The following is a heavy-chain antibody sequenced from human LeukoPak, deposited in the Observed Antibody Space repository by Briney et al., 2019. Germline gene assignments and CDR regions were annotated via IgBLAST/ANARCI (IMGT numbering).Heavy chain of an antibody. CDR1: GYTFTSYY. J-gene: IGHJ4*02. CDR2: INPSGGST. Sequence: GASVKVSCKASGYTFTSYYMHWVRQAPGQGLEWMGIINPSGGSTSYAQKFQGRVTMTRDTSTSTVYMELSSLRSEDTAVYYCARVQARLRLGELSLSYWGQGTLSPSPQ. V-gene: IGHV1-46*01. D-gene: IGHD3-16*02. CDR3: ARVQARLRLGELSLSY.